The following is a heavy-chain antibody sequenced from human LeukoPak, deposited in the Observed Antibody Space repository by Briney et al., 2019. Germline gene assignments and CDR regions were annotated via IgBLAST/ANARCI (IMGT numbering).Heavy chain of an antibody. J-gene: IGHJ3*02. CDR3: ARGPDCGSTSCYAGDAFDI. CDR2: INAGNGNT. CDR1: GYTFTSYA. V-gene: IGHV1-3*01. D-gene: IGHD2-2*01. Sequence: VASVKVSCKASGYTFTSYAMHWVRQAPGQRLEWMGWINAGNGNTKYSQKFQGRVTITRDTSASTAYMELSSLRSEDTAVYYCARGPDCGSTSCYAGDAFDIWGQGTMVTVSS.